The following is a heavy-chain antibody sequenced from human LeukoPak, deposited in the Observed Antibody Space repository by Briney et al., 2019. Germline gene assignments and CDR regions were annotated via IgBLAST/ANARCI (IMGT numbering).Heavy chain of an antibody. V-gene: IGHV3-23*01. CDR1: GFTFTSYA. Sequence: GGSLRLSCAASGFTFTSYAMNWVRQAPGKGLEWVSAISGSGSSTYYADSVKGRFTVSRDNSKNTLYLQRNSLRAEDTAVYYCAKDGRAYYYGAGSYSAGFDYWGQGTLVTVSS. J-gene: IGHJ4*02. D-gene: IGHD3-10*01. CDR3: AKDGRAYYYGAGSYSAGFDY. CDR2: ISGSGSST.